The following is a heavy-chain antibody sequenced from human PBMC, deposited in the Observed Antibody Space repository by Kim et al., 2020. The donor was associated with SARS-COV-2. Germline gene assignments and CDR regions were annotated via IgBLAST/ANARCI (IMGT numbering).Heavy chain of an antibody. Sequence: GGSLRLSCAASGFTFSSYAMHWVRQAPGKGLQWVAVIASAGRHTYYATSVKGRFTISRDNSKNTLYVQLDSLRAEDTAVYYCAREVPPSCVPLYWGRGT. J-gene: IGHJ1*01. D-gene: IGHD6-6*01. V-gene: IGHV3-30*04. CDR2: IASAGRHT. CDR3: AREVPPSCVPLY. CDR1: GFTFSSYA.